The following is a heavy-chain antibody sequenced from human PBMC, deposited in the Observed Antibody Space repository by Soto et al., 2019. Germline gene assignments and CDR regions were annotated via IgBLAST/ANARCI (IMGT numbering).Heavy chain of an antibody. J-gene: IGHJ4*02. D-gene: IGHD2-2*01. CDR1: GFTFSSYA. CDR3: AKVWSIVVVPALFDF. V-gene: IGHV3-23*01. Sequence: EVQLLESGGGLVQPGGSLRLSCAASGFTFSSYAMTWVRQAPGKGLQWVSTITGNGGNTYYADSVKGRFAISRDSPKNTLYLEMSSLRADDTAVYYCAKVWSIVVVPALFDFWGQGTLVTVSS. CDR2: ITGNGGNT.